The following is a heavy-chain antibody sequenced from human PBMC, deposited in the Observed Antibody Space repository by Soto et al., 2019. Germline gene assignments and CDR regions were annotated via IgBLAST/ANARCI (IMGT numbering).Heavy chain of an antibody. CDR3: ARDCSSTSCPPYGMDV. CDR2: IYHSGST. V-gene: IGHV4-30-2*01. CDR1: CGSISSGSYS. D-gene: IGHD2-2*01. J-gene: IGHJ6*02. Sequence: SETLSLTCAVSCGSISSGSYSWSWIRQPPGKGLEWIGYIYHSGSTYYNPSLKSRVTISVDRSKNQFSLKLSSVTAADTAVYCCARDCSSTSCPPYGMDVWGQGTTVTVS.